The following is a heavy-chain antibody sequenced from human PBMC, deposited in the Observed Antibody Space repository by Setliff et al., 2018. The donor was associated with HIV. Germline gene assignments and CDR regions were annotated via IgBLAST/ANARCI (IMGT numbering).Heavy chain of an antibody. CDR1: GGSISRGSYS. J-gene: IGHJ4*02. CDR2: ISYTGIT. D-gene: IGHD3-10*01. CDR3: ARHLWFYYVAESYGYFDY. V-gene: IGHV4-39*01. Sequence: PSETLSLTCTVSGGSISRGSYSWGWIRQPPGKGLEWIGSISYTGITNYNPSLKSRVTISVDTSQNQFSLKLTSVTAADTAVYYCARHLWFYYVAESYGYFDYWGQGSLVTVSS.